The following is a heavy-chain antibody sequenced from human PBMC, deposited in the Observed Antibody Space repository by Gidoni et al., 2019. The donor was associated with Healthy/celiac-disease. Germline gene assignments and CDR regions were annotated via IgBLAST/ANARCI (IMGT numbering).Heavy chain of an antibody. CDR1: GGSFSFYY. CDR2: INHSGST. J-gene: IGHJ6*03. D-gene: IGHD4-17*01. CDR3: ARKGGTVPNDYYYYMDV. Sequence: QVQLQQWGAGLLKPSETLSLTCAVYGGSFSFYYWSWIRQPPGKGLEWIGEINHSGSTNYNPSLKSRVTISVDTSKNQFSLKLSSVTAADTAVYYCARKGGTVPNDYYYYMDVWGKGTTVTVSS. V-gene: IGHV4-34*01.